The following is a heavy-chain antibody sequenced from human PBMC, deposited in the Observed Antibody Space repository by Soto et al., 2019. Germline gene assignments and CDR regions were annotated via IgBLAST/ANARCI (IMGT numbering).Heavy chain of an antibody. CDR2: IYPGDSDT. Sequence: GESLKISCKGSGYSFPIYCIGWVRQVPGKGLEWMGIIYPGDSDTRYSPSFQGQVTISVDKSISAAYLQWSSLKASDTAMYYCARSYCSSSSCYQGFWFDPWGQGTLVTVSS. CDR3: ARSYCSSSSCYQGFWFDP. D-gene: IGHD2-2*01. J-gene: IGHJ5*02. CDR1: GYSFPIYC. V-gene: IGHV5-51*01.